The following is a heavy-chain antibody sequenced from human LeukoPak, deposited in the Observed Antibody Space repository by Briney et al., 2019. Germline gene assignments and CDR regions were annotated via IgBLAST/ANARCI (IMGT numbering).Heavy chain of an antibody. CDR3: ASFHSSSWYVFDY. CDR2: ISSSGSTI. D-gene: IGHD6-13*01. CDR1: GFTFSDYY. Sequence: PGGSLRLSCAASGFTFSDYYMSWIRQAPGKGLEWVSYISSSGSTIYYADSVKGRFTISRDNAKNSLYLQMNSLRAEDTAVYYCASFHSSSWYVFDYWGQGTLVTVSS. J-gene: IGHJ4*02. V-gene: IGHV3-11*04.